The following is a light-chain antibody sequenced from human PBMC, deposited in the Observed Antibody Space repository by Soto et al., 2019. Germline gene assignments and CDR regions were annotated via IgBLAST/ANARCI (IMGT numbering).Light chain of an antibody. CDR2: AAS. V-gene: IGKV1-39*01. Sequence: DIQMTQSPSSLSASVGDRVTITCRASQSIIFYLNWYQQKPGQAPRLLIYAASNLQSGVPSRFIGSGSGTDVTLTISSLQPEDFATYFCQQSYTTPVYTFGQGTKLEIK. CDR3: QQSYTTPVYT. J-gene: IGKJ2*01. CDR1: QSIIFY.